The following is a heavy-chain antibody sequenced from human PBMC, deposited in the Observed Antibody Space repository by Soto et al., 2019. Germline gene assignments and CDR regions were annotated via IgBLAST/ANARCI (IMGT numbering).Heavy chain of an antibody. V-gene: IGHV3-23*01. CDR1: GFTFSSYA. D-gene: IGHD6-13*01. J-gene: IGHJ4*02. CDR2: ISGSGGST. CDR3: AKSPDSSSWYYFDY. Sequence: GGSLRLSCAASGFTFSSYAMSWVRQAPGKGLEWVSAISGSGGSTYYADSVKGRFTISRDNSKNTLYLQMNSLRAVDTVVYYCAKSPDSSSWYYFDYWGQGTLVTVSS.